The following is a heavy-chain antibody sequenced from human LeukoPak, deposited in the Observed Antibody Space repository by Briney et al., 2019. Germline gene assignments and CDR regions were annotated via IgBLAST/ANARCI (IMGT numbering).Heavy chain of an antibody. CDR3: AYSGSYGHLGY. CDR1: GVSISSNAYY. CDR2: IYSSVST. J-gene: IGHJ4*02. D-gene: IGHD1-26*01. V-gene: IGHV4-39*01. Sequence: SETLSLTCTVSGVSISSNAYYWAWIRQPPGKGLEWIGSIYSSVSTYYNPSLKSRVTISVDTSKNQFSLRLSSVTAADTALYYCAYSGSYGHLGYWGQGIPVTVSS.